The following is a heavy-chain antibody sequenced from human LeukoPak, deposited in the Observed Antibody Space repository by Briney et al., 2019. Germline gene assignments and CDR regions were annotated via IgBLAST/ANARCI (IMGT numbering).Heavy chain of an antibody. D-gene: IGHD3-16*01. CDR3: ARDLYTLGY. CDR2: ISYDGSVK. J-gene: IGHJ4*02. V-gene: IGHV3-30*03. Sequence: GRSLRLSCAASGFTFSSYGMHWVRQAPGKGLEWVAVISYDGSVKYYTDSLKGRFTISRDNAKNSLYLQMNSLRAEDTAVYYCARDLYTLGYWGQGTLVTVSS. CDR1: GFTFSSYG.